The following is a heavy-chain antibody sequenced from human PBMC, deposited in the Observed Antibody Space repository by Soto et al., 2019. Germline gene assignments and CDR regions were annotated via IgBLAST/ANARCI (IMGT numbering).Heavy chain of an antibody. J-gene: IGHJ4*02. Sequence: EVQLLESGGGLVQPGGSLRLSCAASGFTFSNYAMSWVRQAPGKGLEWVSGISGGGGSSDYADSMKGRFTISRDNSKNTLYLQMTSLRAEDTAVCYCAHNCGVDCHSVFFYWGQGTLVIVSS. CDR2: ISGGGGSS. D-gene: IGHD2-21*02. CDR1: GFTFSNYA. CDR3: AHNCGVDCHSVFFY. V-gene: IGHV3-23*01.